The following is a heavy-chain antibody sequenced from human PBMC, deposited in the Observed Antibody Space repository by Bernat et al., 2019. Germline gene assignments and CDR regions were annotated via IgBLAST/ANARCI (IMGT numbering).Heavy chain of an antibody. Sequence: QVQLVESGGGVVQPGRSLRLSCAASGFTFSSYGMHWVRQAPGRGLEWVAVIWYDGSNKYYADSVKGRFTISRDNSKNTLYLQMNSLRAEDTAVYYCARDLLLWFGERYYYGMDVWGQGTTVTVSS. CDR1: GFTFSSYG. CDR3: ARDLLLWFGERYYYGMDV. D-gene: IGHD3-10*01. CDR2: IWYDGSNK. J-gene: IGHJ6*02. V-gene: IGHV3-33*01.